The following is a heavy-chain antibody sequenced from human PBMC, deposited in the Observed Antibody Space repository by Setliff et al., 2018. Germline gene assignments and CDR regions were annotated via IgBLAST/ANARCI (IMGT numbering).Heavy chain of an antibody. CDR1: GGSISSSSYY. V-gene: IGHV4-39*07. CDR3: ARESRYYYDNLGTLDY. Sequence: SETLSLTCTVSGGSISSSSYYWGWIRQPPGKGLEWIGEINHSGSTNYNPSLKSRVSISVDTSKNQFSLKPSSVTAADTAVYYCARESRYYYDNLGTLDYWGQGTLVTVSS. CDR2: INHSGST. D-gene: IGHD3-22*01. J-gene: IGHJ4*02.